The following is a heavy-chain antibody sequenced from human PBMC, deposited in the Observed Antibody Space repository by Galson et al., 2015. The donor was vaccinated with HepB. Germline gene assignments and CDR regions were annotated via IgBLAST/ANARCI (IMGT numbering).Heavy chain of an antibody. CDR2: ISYDGGNK. J-gene: IGHJ4*02. D-gene: IGHD4-17*01. V-gene: IGHV3-30-3*01. CDR1: GFTFSTKT. Sequence: SLRLSCAASGFTFSTKTMHWVRQAPGKGLEWVALISYDGGNKYYANSVKGRFTISGDNSKNTLYLQLNSLRAEDTAVYYCARDEGYGDYGIDYWGQGTLVTVSS. CDR3: ARDEGYGDYGIDY.